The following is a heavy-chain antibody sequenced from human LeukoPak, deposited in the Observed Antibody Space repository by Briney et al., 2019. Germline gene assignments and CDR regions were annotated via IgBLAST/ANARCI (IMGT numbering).Heavy chain of an antibody. V-gene: IGHV3-30*18. CDR3: AKGPRRYCSGGSCFIMDY. Sequence: GGSLRLSCAASGFTVSSNYMSWVRQAPGKGLEWVAVISYDGSNKYYADSVKGRFTISRDNSKNTLYLQMNSLRAEDTAVYYCAKGPRRYCSGGSCFIMDYWGQGTLVTVSS. J-gene: IGHJ4*02. CDR2: ISYDGSNK. D-gene: IGHD2-15*01. CDR1: GFTVSSNY.